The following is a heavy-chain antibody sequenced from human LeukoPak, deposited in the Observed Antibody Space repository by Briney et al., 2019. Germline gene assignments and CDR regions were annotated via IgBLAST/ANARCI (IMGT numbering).Heavy chain of an antibody. D-gene: IGHD2-2*03. V-gene: IGHV1-46*01. CDR2: INPSGGST. CDR3: ARVGYCSSTSCARVTWFDP. Sequence: GASVKVSCKASGYTFTSYYMHWVRQAPGQGLEWMGIINPSGGSTSYAQKFQGRVTMTRDTSTGTVYMELSSLRSEDTAVYYCARVGYCSSTSCARVTWFDPWGQGTLVTVSS. CDR1: GYTFTSYY. J-gene: IGHJ5*02.